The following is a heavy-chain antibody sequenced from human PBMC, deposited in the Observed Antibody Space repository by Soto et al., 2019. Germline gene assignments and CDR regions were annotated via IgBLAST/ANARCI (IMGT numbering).Heavy chain of an antibody. V-gene: IGHV1-69*13. CDR1: GYSFSFYG. CDR2: IIPIFGTA. CDR3: ARVINHDYVWGSYRYIDY. J-gene: IGHJ4*02. Sequence: ASVKVSCKASGYSFSFYGINWVRQAPGQGLEWMGGIIPIFGTANYAQKFQGRVTITADESTSTAYMELSSLRSEDTAVYYCARVINHDYVWGSYRYIDYWGQGTLVTVSS. D-gene: IGHD3-16*02.